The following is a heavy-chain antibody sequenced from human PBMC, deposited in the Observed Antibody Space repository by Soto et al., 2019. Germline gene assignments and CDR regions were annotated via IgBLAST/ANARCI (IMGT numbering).Heavy chain of an antibody. CDR2: IYYSGST. D-gene: IGHD3-3*01. CDR1: GGSIISGDYY. CDR3: ARGTYDFWSGLYYYYYGMDA. J-gene: IGHJ6*02. Sequence: SETLSLTCTVSGGSIISGDYYWVWIRQPPGKGLEWIGYIYYSGSTYYNPSLKSRVTISVDTSKNQFSLKLSSVTAADTAVYYCARGTYDFWSGLYYYYYGMDAWGQGTTVTVSS. V-gene: IGHV4-30-4*01.